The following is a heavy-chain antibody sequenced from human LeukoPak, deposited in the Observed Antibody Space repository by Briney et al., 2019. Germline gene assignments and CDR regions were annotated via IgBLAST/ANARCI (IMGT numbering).Heavy chain of an antibody. V-gene: IGHV3-21*06. J-gene: IGHJ4*02. CDR3: ARISDGGLDY. Sequence: PGGSLRLSCAASGITFSTYSMNWVRQAPGKGLEWVSSMTNTGSHTYYADSLKGRFTISRDNAENALYLQMNSLRVEDTAVYYCARISDGGLDYWGQGTLVTVSS. D-gene: IGHD3-10*01. CDR2: MTNTGSHT. CDR1: GITFSTYS.